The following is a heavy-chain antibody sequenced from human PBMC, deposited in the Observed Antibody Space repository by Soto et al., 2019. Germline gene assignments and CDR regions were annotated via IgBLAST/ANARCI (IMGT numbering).Heavy chain of an antibody. Sequence: GGSLRLSCAASGFSFSDHYMDWVRQAPGKGLEWVGRSRNKAQGYTTEYAASVQGRFSISRDDSRNSVYLQMNSLKVEDTAVYFCSRAFHYGDRNWPDNWGQGTQVTVSS. CDR3: SRAFHYGDRNWPDN. CDR1: GFSFSDHY. D-gene: IGHD3-16*01. V-gene: IGHV3-72*01. CDR2: SRNKAQGYTT. J-gene: IGHJ4*02.